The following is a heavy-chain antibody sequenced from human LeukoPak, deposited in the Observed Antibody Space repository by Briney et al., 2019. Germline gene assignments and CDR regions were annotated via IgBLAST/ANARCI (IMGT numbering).Heavy chain of an antibody. Sequence: GRSLRLSCAASGFTFSSYGMLWVRQAPGKGLEWVAVVSYDGSNKYYDDSVKGRFTISRDNSKNTLYLLLNSLRAEDTAMYYCAKDMQRMDSSGWYAAFDIWGQGTMVTVSS. V-gene: IGHV3-30*18. J-gene: IGHJ3*02. D-gene: IGHD6-19*01. CDR1: GFTFSSYG. CDR2: VSYDGSNK. CDR3: AKDMQRMDSSGWYAAFDI.